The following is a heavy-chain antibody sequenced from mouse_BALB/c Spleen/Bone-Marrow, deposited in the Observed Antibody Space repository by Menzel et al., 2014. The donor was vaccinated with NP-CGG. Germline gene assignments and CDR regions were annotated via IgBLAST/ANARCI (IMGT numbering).Heavy chain of an antibody. V-gene: IGHV2-6-7*01. Sequence: VQRVESGPGLVSPSQSLSITCTVSGFSLTGYGVSWVRQPPGKGLEWLGMIWGDGSTDYNSALKSRLSINKDNSKSXVFLKMNSLQTDDTARYYCARDSFLITRALDYWGQGTSVTVSS. CDR1: GFSLTGYG. D-gene: IGHD2-4*01. J-gene: IGHJ4*01. CDR3: ARDSFLITRALDY. CDR2: IWGDGST.